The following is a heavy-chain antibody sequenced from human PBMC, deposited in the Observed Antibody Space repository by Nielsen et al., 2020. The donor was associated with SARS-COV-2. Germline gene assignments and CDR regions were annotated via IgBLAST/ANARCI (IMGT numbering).Heavy chain of an antibody. CDR1: GGSISSGGYS. Sequence: SETLSLTCAVSGGSISSGGYSWSWIRQPPGKGLEWIGYIYHSGSTNYNPSLKSRVTISVDTSKNQFSLKLSSVTAADTAVYYCARVVSGYDFWSGYYGGNPPYYYYYMDVWGKGTTVTVSS. D-gene: IGHD3-3*01. J-gene: IGHJ6*03. CDR2: IYHSGST. V-gene: IGHV4-30-2*01. CDR3: ARVVSGYDFWSGYYGGNPPYYYYYMDV.